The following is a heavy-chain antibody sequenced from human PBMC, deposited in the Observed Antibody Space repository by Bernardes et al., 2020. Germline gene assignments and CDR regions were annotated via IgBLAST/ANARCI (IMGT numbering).Heavy chain of an antibody. CDR1: GGSFSGYY. D-gene: IGHD2-2*01. J-gene: IGHJ6*02. Sequence: SETLSLTCAVYGGSFSGYYWSWIRQPPGKGLEWIGEINHSGSTNYNPSLKSRVTISVDTSKNQFSLKLSSVTAADTAVYYCATLYCSSTSSYYYYYGMDVWGQGTTVTVS. CDR2: INHSGST. V-gene: IGHV4-34*01. CDR3: ATLYCSSTSSYYYYYGMDV.